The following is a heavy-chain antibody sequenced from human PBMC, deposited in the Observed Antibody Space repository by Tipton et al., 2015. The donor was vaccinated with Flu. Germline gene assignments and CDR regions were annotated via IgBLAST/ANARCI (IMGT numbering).Heavy chain of an antibody. CDR2: IRQDGREI. Sequence: SLRLSCAASGFTFSDYWMAWVRQAPGKGLVWVANIRQDGREIYYVDSVKGRFTISRDNTKNSLFLQMNGLRADDAAVYYCVRKGFGDYWGQGALVTVSS. J-gene: IGHJ4*02. V-gene: IGHV3-7*01. D-gene: IGHD3-10*01. CDR3: VRKGFGDY. CDR1: GFTFSDYW.